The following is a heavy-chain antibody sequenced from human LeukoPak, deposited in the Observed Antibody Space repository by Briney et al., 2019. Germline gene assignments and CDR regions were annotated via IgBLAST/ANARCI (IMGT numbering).Heavy chain of an antibody. CDR3: ARDGDDSSGYYLGKIDY. V-gene: IGHV3-66*02. CDR1: EFTVSSNY. J-gene: IGHJ4*02. Sequence: GGSLRLSCAASEFTVSSNYMSWVRQAPGKGLEWVSVIYSGGSTYYADSVKGRFTISRDNSKNTLYLQMNSLRAEDTAAYYCARDGDDSSGYYLGKIDYWGQGTLVTVSS. D-gene: IGHD3-22*01. CDR2: IYSGGST.